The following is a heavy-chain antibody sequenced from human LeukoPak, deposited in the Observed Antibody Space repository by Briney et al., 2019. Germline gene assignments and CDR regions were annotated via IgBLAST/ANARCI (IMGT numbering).Heavy chain of an antibody. J-gene: IGHJ4*02. Sequence: PGGSLRLSCAAPGFTFSTYWMHWVRQAPGKGLVWVSRINSDGSTTNYAGSVKGRFSISRDNAKNTLYLQMNSLRAEDTAIYYCARELPFDYWGQGTLVTVSS. V-gene: IGHV3-74*01. D-gene: IGHD1-26*01. CDR3: ARELPFDY. CDR2: INSDGSTT. CDR1: GFTFSTYW.